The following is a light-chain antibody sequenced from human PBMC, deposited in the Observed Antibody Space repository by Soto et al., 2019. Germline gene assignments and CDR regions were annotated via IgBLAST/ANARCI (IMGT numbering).Light chain of an antibody. CDR3: CSFAGSSDV. CDR1: SSDVGSYNL. CDR2: EVT. J-gene: IGLJ1*01. V-gene: IGLV2-23*02. Sequence: QSALTQPASVSGSPGQSITISCTGTSSDVGSYNLVSWYQQHPGKAPKLMIYEVTKRPSGVSNRFSGSKSGNTASLTISGLQAEDEADYYCCSFAGSSDVFGTGIKLTVL.